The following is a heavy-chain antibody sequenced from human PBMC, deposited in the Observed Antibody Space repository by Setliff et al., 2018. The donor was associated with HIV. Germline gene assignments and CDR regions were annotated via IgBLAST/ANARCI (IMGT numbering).Heavy chain of an antibody. J-gene: IGHJ5*02. V-gene: IGHV4-61*02. CDR1: GGSISSGSYY. Sequence: SSETLSLTCNVSGGSISSGSYYWNWIRQPAGKGLEWIGRIYASGNTNYNPSLKGRVTISVDTSKNQFFLKLTSMTAADTAIYYCARDMEDFGVLPSAPFDPWGRGTLVTVSS. CDR2: IYASGNT. D-gene: IGHD2-2*01. CDR3: ARDMEDFGVLPSAPFDP.